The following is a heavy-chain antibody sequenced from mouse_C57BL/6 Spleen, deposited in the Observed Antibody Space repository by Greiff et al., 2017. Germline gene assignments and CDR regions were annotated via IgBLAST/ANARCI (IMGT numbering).Heavy chain of an antibody. J-gene: IGHJ1*03. CDR1: GFTFSSYA. CDR2: ISSGGDYI. Sequence: EVQVVESGAGLVKPGGSLKLSCAASGFTFSSYAMSWVRQTPEKRLEWVAYISSGGDYIYYADTVKGRFTISRDNARNTLYLQMSSLKSEDTAMYYCTRGYGSSYWYFDVWGTGTTVTVSS. CDR3: TRGYGSSYWYFDV. V-gene: IGHV5-9-1*02. D-gene: IGHD1-1*01.